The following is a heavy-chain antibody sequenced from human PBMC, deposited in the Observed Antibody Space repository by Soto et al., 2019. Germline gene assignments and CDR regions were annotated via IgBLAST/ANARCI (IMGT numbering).Heavy chain of an antibody. D-gene: IGHD3-3*01. CDR1: GYTFTSYG. V-gene: IGHV1-18*01. J-gene: IGHJ6*02. CDR3: ARELTYYDFWSGYSNYYYYYGMDV. Sequence: GASVKVSCKASGYTFTSYGISWVRQAPGQGLEWMGWISAYNGNTNYAQKLQGRVTMTTDTSTSTAYMELRSLRSDDTAVCYCARELTYYDFWSGYSNYYYYYGMDVWGQGTTVTVSS. CDR2: ISAYNGNT.